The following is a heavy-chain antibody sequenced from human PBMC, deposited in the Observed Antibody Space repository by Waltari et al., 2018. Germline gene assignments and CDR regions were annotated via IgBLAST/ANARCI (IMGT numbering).Heavy chain of an antibody. CDR2: IEYDGYNK. V-gene: IGHV3-30*02. D-gene: IGHD3-22*01. CDR1: GFNFNNHG. J-gene: IGHJ5*02. Sequence: QAQLVESGGGVVQPGGSLRISCAASGFNFNNHGMHWVRQAPGKVPEWVAFIEYDGYNKHYADSVKGRFTISRDNSKNTLYLQLSGLSREDTAVYSCAKGPDSSHYFSNWLDPWGQGTLVTVSS. CDR3: AKGPDSSHYFSNWLDP.